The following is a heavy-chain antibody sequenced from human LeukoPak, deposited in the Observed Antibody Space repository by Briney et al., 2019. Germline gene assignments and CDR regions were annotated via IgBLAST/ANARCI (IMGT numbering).Heavy chain of an antibody. V-gene: IGHV4-59*08. D-gene: IGHD3-10*01. Sequence: SETLSLTCTVSGGSISSYYWSWIRQPPGKGLEWIGYVYYSGSTNYNPSLKSRVTISVDTSKNQFSLKLSSVTAADTAVYYCARHSRGSGSPAWGQGTLVTVSS. CDR3: ARHSRGSGSPA. J-gene: IGHJ5*02. CDR2: VYYSGST. CDR1: GGSISSYY.